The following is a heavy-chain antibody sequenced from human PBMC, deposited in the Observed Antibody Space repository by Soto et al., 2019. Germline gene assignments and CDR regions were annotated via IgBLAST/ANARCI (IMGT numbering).Heavy chain of an antibody. Sequence: EVQVVESGGGLVQPGGSLRLSCAASGFMFSGYWMGWVRHSPGTGLEWVAIIHHDGSDQYYVDSVRGRFTISRDNAKNSLFLHMNSLRARDTALYYCTTSPGRPDNAVHNWGQGTLVTVSS. CDR1: GFMFSGYW. V-gene: IGHV3-7*01. CDR2: IHHDGSDQ. CDR3: TTSPGRPDNAVHN. J-gene: IGHJ3*02. D-gene: IGHD1-20*01.